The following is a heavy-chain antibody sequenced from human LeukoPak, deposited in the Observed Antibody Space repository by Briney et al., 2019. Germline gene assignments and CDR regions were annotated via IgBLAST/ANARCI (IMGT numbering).Heavy chain of an antibody. CDR1: GFTFSDHY. Sequence: PGGSLRLSCAASGFTFSDHYMDWVRQAPGKGLEWVGRTRNKAKSYTTKYAASVTGRITISRDDSKDSLHLQMNSLKTEDTAVYYCARGAGPAKYYNSGYYYGMDVWGKGTTVTVSS. V-gene: IGHV3-72*01. D-gene: IGHD3-10*01. CDR3: ARGAGPAKYYNSGYYYGMDV. J-gene: IGHJ6*04. CDR2: TRNKAKSYTT.